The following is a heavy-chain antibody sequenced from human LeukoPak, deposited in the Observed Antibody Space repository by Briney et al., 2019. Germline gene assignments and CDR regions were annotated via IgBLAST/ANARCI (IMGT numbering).Heavy chain of an antibody. CDR3: ARGVYYGSGSYYLNY. D-gene: IGHD3-10*01. CDR2: INHSGST. CDR1: GGSFSGYY. J-gene: IGHJ4*02. Sequence: SETLSLTCAVYGGSFSGYYWSWICQPPGKGLEWIGEINHSGSTNYNPSLKSRVTISVDTSKNQFSLKLSSVTAADTAVYYCARGVYYGSGSYYLNYWGQGTLVTVSS. V-gene: IGHV4-34*01.